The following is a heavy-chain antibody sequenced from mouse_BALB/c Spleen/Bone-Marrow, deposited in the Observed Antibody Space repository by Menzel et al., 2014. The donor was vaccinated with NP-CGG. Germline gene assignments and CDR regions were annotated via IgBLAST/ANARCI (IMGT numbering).Heavy chain of an antibody. Sequence: QVQLQQSGTELMKPGASVKISCKATGYTFSSYWIEWVNQRPGHGLEWIGEILPGSGSTNYNEKFKGKATLTADTSSNTAYMQLSSLTSEDSAVYYRARRGRGFAWFAYWGQGTLVTVSA. CDR2: ILPGSGST. CDR1: GYTFSSYW. CDR3: ARRGRGFAWFAY. V-gene: IGHV1-9*01. D-gene: IGHD1-2*01. J-gene: IGHJ3*01.